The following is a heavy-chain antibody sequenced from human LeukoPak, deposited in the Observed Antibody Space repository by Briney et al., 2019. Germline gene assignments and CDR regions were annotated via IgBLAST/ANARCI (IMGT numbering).Heavy chain of an antibody. D-gene: IGHD1-14*01. CDR1: GASINTGSYY. CDR2: IYITGRT. CDR3: ARRSLTPFDY. J-gene: IGHJ4*02. Sequence: SQTLSLTCTVSGASINTGSYYWSWIRQPAGKGLEWIGRIYITGRTTYTPSLKSRVTISIDTSNNQFSLKLNSVTAADTAVYYCARRSLTPFDYWGQGTLVTVSS. V-gene: IGHV4-61*02.